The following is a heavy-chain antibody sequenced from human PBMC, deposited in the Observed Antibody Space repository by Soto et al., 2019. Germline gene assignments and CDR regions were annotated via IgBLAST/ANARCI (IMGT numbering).Heavy chain of an antibody. CDR1: GYTFTGYA. J-gene: IGHJ4*02. V-gene: IGHV1-3*01. CDR2: INAGNGNT. Sequence: VASVKVSCKASGYTFTGYAMHWVRQAPGQRLEWMGWINAGNGNTKYSQKFQGRVTITRDTSASTAYMELSSLRSEDTAVYYCARAVAVPADFDDWGQGTLVTVSS. D-gene: IGHD6-19*01. CDR3: ARAVAVPADFDD.